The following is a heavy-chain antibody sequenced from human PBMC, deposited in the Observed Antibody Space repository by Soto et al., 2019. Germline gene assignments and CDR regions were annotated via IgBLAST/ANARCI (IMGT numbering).Heavy chain of an antibody. J-gene: IGHJ4*02. Sequence: QMQLVQSGPEVKKPGTSVKVSCKASGFTFTSSTMQWVRQARGQRLEWVGWIVVGSGNTNYAQKFQGRVPITRDMSTSTAYMELSSLRSEDTAVYYCAAGKYDFWSGYDYWGQGTQVTVSS. CDR3: AAGKYDFWSGYDY. V-gene: IGHV1-58*02. D-gene: IGHD3-3*01. CDR1: GFTFTSST. CDR2: IVVGSGNT.